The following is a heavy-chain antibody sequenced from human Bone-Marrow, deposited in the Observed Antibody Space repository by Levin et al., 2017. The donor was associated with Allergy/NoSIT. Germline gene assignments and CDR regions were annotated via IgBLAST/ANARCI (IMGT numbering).Heavy chain of an antibody. CDR2: ISSSGSTI. CDR3: ASHGRSITMVRGVIMYYFDY. V-gene: IGHV3-11*01. J-gene: IGHJ4*02. Sequence: GESLKISCAASGFTFSDYYMSWIRQAPGKGLEWVSYISSSGSTIYYADSVKGRFTISRDNAKNSLYLQMNSLRAEDTAVYYCASHGRSITMVRGVIMYYFDYWGQGTLVTVSS. D-gene: IGHD3-10*01. CDR1: GFTFSDYY.